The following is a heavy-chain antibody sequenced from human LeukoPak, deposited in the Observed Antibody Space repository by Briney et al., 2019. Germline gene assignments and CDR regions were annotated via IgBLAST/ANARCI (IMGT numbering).Heavy chain of an antibody. D-gene: IGHD5-18*01. Sequence: GGSLRLSCAASGFTFSSYEMNWVRQAPGKGLEWVSYISSSGSTIYYADSVKGRFTISRDNAKNSLYLQMSSLRAEDTAVYYCAKVVDTPMILYGAFDIWGQGTMVTVAS. CDR1: GFTFSSYE. V-gene: IGHV3-48*03. CDR2: ISSSGSTI. J-gene: IGHJ3*02. CDR3: AKVVDTPMILYGAFDI.